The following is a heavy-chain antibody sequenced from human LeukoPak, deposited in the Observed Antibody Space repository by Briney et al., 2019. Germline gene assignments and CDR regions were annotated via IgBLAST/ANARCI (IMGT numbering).Heavy chain of an antibody. CDR3: VRDRGSHYLDF. V-gene: IGHV3-74*01. CDR1: GFTFSSYW. J-gene: IGHJ4*02. D-gene: IGHD1-26*01. Sequence: PGGSLRLSCAASGFTFSSYWMHWVRQAPGKGLVWVSRINSDGSSTNYADSVKGRFTISRDNAKNTLYLQMNSLRAEDTAVYYCVRDRGSHYLDFWGQGTLVIVSS. CDR2: INSDGSST.